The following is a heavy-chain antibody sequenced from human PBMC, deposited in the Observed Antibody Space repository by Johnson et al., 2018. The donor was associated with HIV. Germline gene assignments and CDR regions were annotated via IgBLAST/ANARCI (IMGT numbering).Heavy chain of an antibody. CDR2: INSDGSGT. J-gene: IGHJ3*02. D-gene: IGHD4-17*01. Sequence: EQLVESGGGLVQPGGSLRLSCAASGFTFSSYWMHWVRQAPGKGLVWVSRINSDGSGTSHADSVKGRFTISRGNSKNTLYLQMGSLRAEDMAVYYCARPRTTVTQVDAFDIWGQGTMVTVSS. CDR1: GFTFSSYW. CDR3: ARPRTTVTQVDAFDI. V-gene: IGHV3-74*01.